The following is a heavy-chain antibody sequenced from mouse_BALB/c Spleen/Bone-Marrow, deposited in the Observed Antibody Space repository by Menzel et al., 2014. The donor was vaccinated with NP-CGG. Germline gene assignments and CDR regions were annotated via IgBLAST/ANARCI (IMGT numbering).Heavy chain of an antibody. CDR1: GYSFTGYF. J-gene: IGHJ2*01. Sequence: EVQLQQSGPELGKPGASVKTSCKASGYSFTGYFMNWVMQSHGKSLEWIGRINPYNGDTFYNQKFKGKATLTVDKSSSTAHMELRSLASEDSAVYYRASSFITTAYYFDYWGQGTTLTVSS. D-gene: IGHD1-2*01. CDR3: ASSFITTAYYFDY. V-gene: IGHV1-20*02. CDR2: INPYNGDT.